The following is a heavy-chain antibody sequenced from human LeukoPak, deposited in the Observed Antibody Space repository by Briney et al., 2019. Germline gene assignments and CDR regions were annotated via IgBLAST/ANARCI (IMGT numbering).Heavy chain of an antibody. CDR3: ARDRSTAASGRSWYFDL. J-gene: IGHJ2*01. V-gene: IGHV1-46*01. Sequence: ASVKVSCKASGYTFTSYAMNWVRQAPGQGLEWMGIINPSGGSTIYAHKFQGRVTMTRDMSTSKVYMELSSLRSEDTAVYYCARDRSTAASGRSWYFDLWGRGTLVTVSS. D-gene: IGHD6-13*01. CDR2: INPSGGST. CDR1: GYTFTSYA.